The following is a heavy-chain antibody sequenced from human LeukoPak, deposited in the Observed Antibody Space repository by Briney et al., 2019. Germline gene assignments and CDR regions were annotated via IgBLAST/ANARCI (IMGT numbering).Heavy chain of an antibody. J-gene: IGHJ6*03. Sequence: GGSLRLSCAASGFTFSSYWMSWVRQAPGKGLEWVANIKQGGSEKYHVDSVKGRFTISRDNAKNSLYLQMNSLRAEDTAVYYCARSFGAGSYYMDVWGKGTTVTISS. CDR2: IKQGGSEK. CDR1: GFTFSSYW. D-gene: IGHD3-10*01. V-gene: IGHV3-7*01. CDR3: ARSFGAGSYYMDV.